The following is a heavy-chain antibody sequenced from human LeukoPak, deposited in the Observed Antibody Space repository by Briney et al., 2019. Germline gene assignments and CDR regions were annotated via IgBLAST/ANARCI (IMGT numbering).Heavy chain of an antibody. CDR1: GFTFSSYS. V-gene: IGHV3-48*04. CDR2: ISSSSSTI. CDR3: ARGGGYYYDSSGLT. D-gene: IGHD3-22*01. Sequence: GGSLRLPCAASGFTFSSYSMNWVRQAPGKGLEWVSYISSSSSTIYYADSVKGRFTISRDNAKNSLYLQMNSLRAEDTAVYYCARGGGYYYDSSGLTWGQGTLVTVSS. J-gene: IGHJ5*02.